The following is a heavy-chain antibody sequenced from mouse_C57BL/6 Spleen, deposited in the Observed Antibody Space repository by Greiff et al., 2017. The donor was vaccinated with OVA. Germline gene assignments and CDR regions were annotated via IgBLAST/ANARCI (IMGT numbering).Heavy chain of an antibody. Sequence: EVQLVESGPGLVKPSQSLSLTCSVTGYSITSGYYWNWIRQFPGNKLEWMGYISYDGSNNYNPSLKNRISITRDTSKNQFFLKLNSVTTEDTATYYCAREGKLANWEENGWFAYWGQGTLVTVSA. J-gene: IGHJ3*01. CDR3: AREGKLANWEENGWFAY. CDR1: GYSITSGYY. CDR2: ISYDGSN. D-gene: IGHD4-1*02. V-gene: IGHV3-6*01.